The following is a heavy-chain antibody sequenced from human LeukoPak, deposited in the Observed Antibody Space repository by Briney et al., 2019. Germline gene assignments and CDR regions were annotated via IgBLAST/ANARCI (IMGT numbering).Heavy chain of an antibody. Sequence: PSETLSLTCTVSGGSISSYYWSWIRQPPGKGLEWIGYIYNSGSTNYNPSLKSRVTISVDTSKNQFSLNLSSVTAADTAVYYCARVPRHKSWFDPWGQGTLVTVSS. D-gene: IGHD4/OR15-4a*01. V-gene: IGHV4-59*01. CDR3: ARVPRHKSWFDP. CDR2: IYNSGST. CDR1: GGSISSYY. J-gene: IGHJ5*02.